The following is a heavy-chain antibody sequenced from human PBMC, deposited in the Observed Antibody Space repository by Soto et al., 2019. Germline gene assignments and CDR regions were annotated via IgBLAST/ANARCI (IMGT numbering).Heavy chain of an antibody. V-gene: IGHV4-59*01. CDR2: IHNSGST. CDR1: GGSITSYY. D-gene: IGHD3-10*01. Sequence: QVQLQESGPGLVKPSETLSLTCTVSGGSITSYYWSWIRQPPGKGLEWIGYIHNSGSTSYNPSLQSRVTISADVSKNQFSLDLRSVTVADTAVYYCARRWSGTDYWGHGTLVTVSS. J-gene: IGHJ4*01. CDR3: ARRWSGTDY.